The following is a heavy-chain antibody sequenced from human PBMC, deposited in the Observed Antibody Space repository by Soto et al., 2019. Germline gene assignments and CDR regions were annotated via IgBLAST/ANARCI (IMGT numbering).Heavy chain of an antibody. CDR1: GYTFTGSY. J-gene: IGHJ6*02. CDR2: INPNSGVT. Sequence: QVQLVQSGAEVKKPGTSVKVSCKASGYTFTGSYMHWVRQAPGQGLEWMGWINPNSGVTKTAQKFQGRVTMTRDTSINPAYMELSRLRTDDTAVYYCARYPDDNGKTDPNYYYYYGMDVWGQGTTVTVSS. CDR3: ARYPDDNGKTDPNYYYYYGMDV. V-gene: IGHV1-2*02. D-gene: IGHD3-16*01.